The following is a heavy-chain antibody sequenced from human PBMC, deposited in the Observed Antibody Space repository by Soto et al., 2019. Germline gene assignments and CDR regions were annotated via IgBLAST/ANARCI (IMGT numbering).Heavy chain of an antibody. Sequence: SETLSLTCAVYGGSFSGYYWSWIRQPPGKGLEWIGEINHSGSTNYNPSLKSRVTISVDTSKNQFSLKLSSVTAADTAVYYCARSVRAGTAFFDYWGQGTLVTVSS. CDR1: GGSFSGYY. D-gene: IGHD1-1*01. V-gene: IGHV4-34*01. J-gene: IGHJ4*02. CDR3: ARSVRAGTAFFDY. CDR2: INHSGST.